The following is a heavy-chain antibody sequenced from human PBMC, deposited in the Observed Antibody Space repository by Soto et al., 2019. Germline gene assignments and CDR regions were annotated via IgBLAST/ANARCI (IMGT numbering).Heavy chain of an antibody. CDR2: IKQDGSEK. J-gene: IGHJ3*02. V-gene: IGHV3-7*01. D-gene: IGHD3-3*01. CDR1: GFTFSSYW. Sequence: EVQLVESGGGLVQPGGSLRLSCAASGFTFSSYWMSWVRQAPGKGLEWVANIKQDGSEKYYVDSVKGRFTISRDNAKNSLYLQMNSLRAEDTAVYYCARVSGTIRFLEWFPLGAFDIWGQGTMVTVSS. CDR3: ARVSGTIRFLEWFPLGAFDI.